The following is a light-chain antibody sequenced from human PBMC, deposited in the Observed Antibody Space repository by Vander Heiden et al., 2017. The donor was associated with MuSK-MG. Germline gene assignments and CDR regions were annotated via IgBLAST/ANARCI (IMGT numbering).Light chain of an antibody. V-gene: IGLV2-14*03. CDR1: SSDVGSYTY. CDR2: DVT. Sequence: QSALTQPAYVSESPGQSITRSCTGTSSDVGSYTYVSWYQQHPGKAPTLIVFDVTDRSSGVSSRFSGSKSGNTASLTISGLQAEDEPDYYCSSFSSNSPVLFGGGTKVTVL. CDR3: SSFSSNSPVL. J-gene: IGLJ2*01.